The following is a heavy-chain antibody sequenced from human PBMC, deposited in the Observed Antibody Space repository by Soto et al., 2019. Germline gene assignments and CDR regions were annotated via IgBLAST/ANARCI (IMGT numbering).Heavy chain of an antibody. CDR3: ARDPPETPSDY. Sequence: QVQLVQSGADVKKPGASVRVSCKASGYTFTDYGITWVRQAPGQGLEWMGWISAKNGYTNLAQKFRGRVTLTTDTSTGTAYMDLRSLTPDDTAVYYCARDPPETPSDYWGQGTLVTVSS. J-gene: IGHJ4*02. V-gene: IGHV1-18*01. CDR1: GYTFTDYG. CDR2: ISAKNGYT.